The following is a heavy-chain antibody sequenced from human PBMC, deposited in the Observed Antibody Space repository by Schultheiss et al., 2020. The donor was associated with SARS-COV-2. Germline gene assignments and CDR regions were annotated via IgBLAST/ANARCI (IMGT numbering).Heavy chain of an antibody. Sequence: SETLSLTCTVSGGSISSGGYYWSWIRQPPGKGLEWIGYIYHSGSTYYNPSLKSRVTISVDRSKNQFSLKLSSVTAADMAVYFCARVNGDYLDYWGQGALVTVSS. CDR1: GGSISSGGYY. V-gene: IGHV4-30-2*01. J-gene: IGHJ4*02. CDR3: ARVNGDYLDY. CDR2: IYHSGST. D-gene: IGHD4-17*01.